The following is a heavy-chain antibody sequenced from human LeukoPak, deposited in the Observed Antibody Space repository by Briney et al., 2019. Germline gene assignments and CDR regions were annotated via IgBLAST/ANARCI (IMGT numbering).Heavy chain of an antibody. Sequence: PGGSLRLSCAASGFTFSSYGMHWVRQAPGKGLEWVAFIRYDGSNKYYADSVKGRFTISRDNSKNTLYLQMNSLRAEDTAVYYCAKDYTVAGHDYYYYYYMDVWGKGTTVTIPS. CDR2: IRYDGSNK. D-gene: IGHD6-19*01. J-gene: IGHJ6*03. CDR3: AKDYTVAGHDYYYYYYMDV. V-gene: IGHV3-30*02. CDR1: GFTFSSYG.